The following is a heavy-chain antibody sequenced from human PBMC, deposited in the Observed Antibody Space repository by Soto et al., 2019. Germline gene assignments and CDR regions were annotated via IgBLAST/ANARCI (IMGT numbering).Heavy chain of an antibody. CDR1: GYTFTSYA. J-gene: IGHJ6*02. V-gene: IGHV1-3*01. Sequence: ASVKVSCKASGYTFTSYAMHWVRQAPGQRLEWMGWINAGNGNTKYSQKFQGRVTITRDTSASTAYMELSSLRSEDTAVYYCAKAVAGNYYYYGMDVWGQGTTVTVS. CDR2: INAGNGNT. CDR3: AKAVAGNYYYYGMDV. D-gene: IGHD6-19*01.